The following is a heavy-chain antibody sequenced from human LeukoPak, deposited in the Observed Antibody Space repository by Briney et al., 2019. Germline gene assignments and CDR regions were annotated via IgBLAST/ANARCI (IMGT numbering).Heavy chain of an antibody. V-gene: IGHV3-66*01. CDR3: ARVGGSAFYYYMDV. J-gene: IGHJ6*03. CDR2: IYSGGST. CDR1: GFTVSSNY. Sequence: GGSLRLSCAASGFTVSSNYMSWVRRAPGKGLEWVSVIYSGGSTYYADSVKGRFTISRDNSKNTLYLQMNSLRAEDTAVYYCARVGGSAFYYYMDVWGKGTTVTVSS. D-gene: IGHD3-10*01.